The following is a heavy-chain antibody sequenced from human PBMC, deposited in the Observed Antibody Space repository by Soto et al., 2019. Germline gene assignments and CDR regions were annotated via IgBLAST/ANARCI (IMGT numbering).Heavy chain of an antibody. D-gene: IGHD3-22*01. V-gene: IGHV5-10-1*01. J-gene: IGHJ6*02. CDR2: IDPSDSYT. CDR3: ARSSDGYYDSSGYRTFSYGMDV. CDR1: GYSFTSYW. Sequence: PGESLKISCKGSGYSFTSYWISWVRQMPGKGLEWMGRIDPSDSYTNYSPSFQGHVTISADKSISTAYLQWSSLKASDTAMYYCARSSDGYYDSSGYRTFSYGMDVWGQGTTVTVS.